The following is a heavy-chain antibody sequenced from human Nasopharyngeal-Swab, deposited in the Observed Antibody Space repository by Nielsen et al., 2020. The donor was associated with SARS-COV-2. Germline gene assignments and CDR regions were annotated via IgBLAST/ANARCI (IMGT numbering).Heavy chain of an antibody. D-gene: IGHD1-7*01. CDR3: ARVLPFRITGTSGMDV. CDR1: GYTFTSYY. V-gene: IGHV1-46*01. CDR2: INPTDGST. Sequence: ASVKVSCKASGYTFTSYYLHWVRQAPGQGLEWMGIINPTDGSTRYAQKFEGRVTMTRVTSTSTVYMELNSLRSEDTAVYYCARVLPFRITGTSGMDVWGQGTTGTVSS. J-gene: IGHJ6*02.